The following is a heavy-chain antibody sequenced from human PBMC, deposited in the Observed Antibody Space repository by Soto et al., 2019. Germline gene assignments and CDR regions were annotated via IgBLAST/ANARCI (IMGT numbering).Heavy chain of an antibody. CDR2: INPNSGGT. CDR3: ARNEGMDV. J-gene: IGHJ6*02. V-gene: IGHV1-2*02. CDR1: WYHFSGSY. Sequence: APVEVSGKGSWYHFSGSYIPWVRQAPGQGLEWMGWINPNSGGTNYAQKFQGRVTMTRDTSISTAYMELSRLRSDDTAVYYCARNEGMDVWGQGTTVTVSS.